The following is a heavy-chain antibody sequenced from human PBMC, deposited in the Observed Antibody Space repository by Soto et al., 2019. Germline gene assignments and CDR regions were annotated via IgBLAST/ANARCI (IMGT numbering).Heavy chain of an antibody. CDR1: GFTFGDSY. CDR3: VRGGGGGLFDP. D-gene: IGHD2-15*01. Sequence: VGSLRLSCAVSGFTFGDSYMSWIRQAPGKGLEWLSYISPGSRYPAYADSVKGRFTISRDNAKRSLYLQMMSLTAEDTAIYYCVRGGGGGLFDPWGQGTMVTVSS. J-gene: IGHJ5*02. CDR2: ISPGSRYP. V-gene: IGHV3-11*06.